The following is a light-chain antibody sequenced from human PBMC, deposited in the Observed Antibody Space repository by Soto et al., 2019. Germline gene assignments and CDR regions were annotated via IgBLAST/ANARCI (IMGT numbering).Light chain of an antibody. Sequence: DIPMTQSPSSLSASVGDRVTITCRASQAIDQSVAWYQQKPGQVPKLLIYPASSLHSGVPSRFSGSGSWAPVTLTITGLQPEDVAAYYYQVHIGDLPVAFGPGTTVDV. CDR1: QAIDQS. CDR3: QVHIGDLPVA. J-gene: IGKJ3*01. CDR2: PAS. V-gene: IGKV1-27*01.